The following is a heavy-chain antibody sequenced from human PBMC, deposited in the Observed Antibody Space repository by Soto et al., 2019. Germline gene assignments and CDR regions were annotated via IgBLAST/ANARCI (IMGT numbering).Heavy chain of an antibody. V-gene: IGHV3-21*01. J-gene: IGHJ6*02. Sequence: EVQLVESGGGLVQPGGSLRLSCAASGFTLSNYAVNWVRQAPGKGLEWVSYISSDSRYIYPGDSGKGRFTYSRDNARNSVYLQMNSLRDEATAVYYCARIKLVDFFFINVDVYDMDVWSQGTPVTVSS. CDR2: ISSDSRYI. D-gene: IGHD2-15*01. CDR3: ARIKLVDFFFINVDVYDMDV. CDR1: GFTLSNYA.